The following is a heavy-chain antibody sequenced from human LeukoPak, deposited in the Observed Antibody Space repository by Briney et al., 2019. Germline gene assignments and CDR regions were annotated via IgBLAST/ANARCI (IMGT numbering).Heavy chain of an antibody. CDR3: ARYLIAARLRWFDP. D-gene: IGHD6-6*01. V-gene: IGHV4-34*01. CDR1: GVSFSGYY. Sequence: SETLSLTCAVYGVSFSGYYWSWIRQPPGKGLEWIGEINHSGSTNYNPSLKSRVTISVDTSKNQFSLKLSSVTAADTAVYYCARYLIAARLRWFDPWGQGTLVTVSS. J-gene: IGHJ5*02. CDR2: INHSGST.